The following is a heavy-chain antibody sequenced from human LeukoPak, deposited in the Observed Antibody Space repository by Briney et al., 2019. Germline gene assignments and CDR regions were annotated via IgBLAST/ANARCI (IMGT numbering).Heavy chain of an antibody. J-gene: IGHJ4*02. CDR2: ISGYNGDT. V-gene: IGHV1-18*01. CDR3: ARSGHCSGTSCYAEGIDY. CDR1: GYTFTRSG. Sequence: ASVKVSCKTSGYTFTRSGITWVRQAPGQGLEWMGWISGYNGDTAYAQMFQGRVTMTTDTSTSTASMELRGLRSYDTAVYHCARSGHCSGTSCYAEGIDYWGQGTLVTVSS. D-gene: IGHD2-2*01.